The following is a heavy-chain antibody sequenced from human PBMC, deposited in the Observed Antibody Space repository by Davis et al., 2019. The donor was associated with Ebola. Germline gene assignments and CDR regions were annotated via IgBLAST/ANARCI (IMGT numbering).Heavy chain of an antibody. CDR3: AREMEGDGYNPNWFDP. Sequence: GESLKISCAASGFTVSTNHMSWVRQAPGKGLKWVSVIYRGGTTYYADSVKGRFTISRDNSKNTLYLQMNSLRPEDTAVYYCAREMEGDGYNPNWFDPWGQGTLVTVSS. J-gene: IGHJ5*02. V-gene: IGHV3-53*01. CDR2: IYRGGTT. D-gene: IGHD5-24*01. CDR1: GFTVSTNH.